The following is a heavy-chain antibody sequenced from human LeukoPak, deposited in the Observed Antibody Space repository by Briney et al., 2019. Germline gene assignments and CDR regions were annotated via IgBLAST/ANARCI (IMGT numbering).Heavy chain of an antibody. CDR1: GGSISSGDYY. Sequence: PSETLSLTCTVSGGSISSGDYYWSWIRQPPGKGLEWIGYIYYSGSTYYNPSLKSRVTISVDTSKNQFSLKLSSVTAADTAVYYCARIFYDILTIYLDYWGQGTLVTVSS. CDR3: ARIFYDILTIYLDY. D-gene: IGHD3-9*01. V-gene: IGHV4-30-4*01. CDR2: IYYSGST. J-gene: IGHJ4*02.